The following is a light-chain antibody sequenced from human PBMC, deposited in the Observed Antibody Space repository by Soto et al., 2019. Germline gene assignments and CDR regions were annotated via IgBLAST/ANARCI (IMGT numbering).Light chain of an antibody. V-gene: IGLV1-51*02. CDR2: ENN. Sequence: QSVLTQPPSVSAAPGQKVTISCSGSSSNIGNNYVSWYQQLPGTAPKLLIYENNKGPSGIPDRFSGSKSGTSATLGISGLQTGVEADYYCGAWDSSLSDWVFGGGTKLTVL. J-gene: IGLJ3*02. CDR1: SSNIGNNY. CDR3: GAWDSSLSDWV.